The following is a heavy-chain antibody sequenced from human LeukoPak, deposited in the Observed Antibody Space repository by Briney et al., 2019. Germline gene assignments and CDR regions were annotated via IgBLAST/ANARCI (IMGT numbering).Heavy chain of an antibody. CDR3: ARDRDGGNHYDL. CDR2: LYSGGST. J-gene: IGHJ5*02. Sequence: GGSLRLSCAASGFTVSSKYMSWVRQAPGKGLEWVSVLYSGGSTYYADSVKGRFTISRDNSKNTVNLQMNSLTTEDTALYFCARDRDGGNHYDLWGQGTLVTVSS. V-gene: IGHV3-66*01. CDR1: GFTVSSKY. D-gene: IGHD4-23*01.